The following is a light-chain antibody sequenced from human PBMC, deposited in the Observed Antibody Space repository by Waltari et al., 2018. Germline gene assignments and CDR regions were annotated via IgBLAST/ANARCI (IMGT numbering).Light chain of an antibody. Sequence: DIVMTQSPDSLAVSLGERATINCKSSQSVLYSSNNKNHLALYQQKPGQPPQLLVYWASTRDSGVPDGFSGSGSGTDFTLTISSLQAEDVAVYYCQQYYSLPWTFGQGTKVEIK. J-gene: IGKJ1*01. CDR1: QSVLYSSNNKNH. CDR2: WAS. V-gene: IGKV4-1*01. CDR3: QQYYSLPWT.